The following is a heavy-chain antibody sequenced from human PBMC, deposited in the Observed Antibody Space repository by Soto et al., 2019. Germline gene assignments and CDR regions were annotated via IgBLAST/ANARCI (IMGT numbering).Heavy chain of an antibody. D-gene: IGHD2-21*01. CDR3: AKATSAQCIGVICYSFDY. J-gene: IGHJ4*02. CDR2: INHSGSA. Sequence: SETLSLTCAVYGGSFSGYYWSWIRQPPGKGLEWIGEINHSGSANYNPSLKSRATISVDTAKNQFSLKVTSVTAADTAVYYCAKATSAQCIGVICYSFDYWGPGTLVTVS. CDR1: GGSFSGYY. V-gene: IGHV4-34*01.